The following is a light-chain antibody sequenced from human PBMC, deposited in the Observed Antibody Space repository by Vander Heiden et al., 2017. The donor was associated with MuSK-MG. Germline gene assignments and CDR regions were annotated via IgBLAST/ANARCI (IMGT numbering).Light chain of an antibody. CDR3: GAWDSSLSALV. CDR1: TSNIGNNY. J-gene: IGLJ2*01. Sequence: QSALPHSPSVTAAQGQKVTISCSGSTSNIGNNYVSWYQQFPGTAPKLLIYGNYHRPSGVPDRFSGSKSGTSATLGITGLQSGDEGDYYCGAWDSSLSALVFGGGTKLTVL. CDR2: GNY. V-gene: IGLV1-51*01.